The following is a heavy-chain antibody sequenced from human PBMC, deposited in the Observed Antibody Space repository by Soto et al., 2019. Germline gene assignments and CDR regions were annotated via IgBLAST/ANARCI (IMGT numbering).Heavy chain of an antibody. V-gene: IGHV1-18*01. Sequence: QVQLVQSGAEVKKPGASVKVSCKASGYTFTSYGISWVRQAPGQGLEWMGWISAYNGNTNYAQKLQGRVTMTTDTSTGTAYMELRSLSSDDTAVYYCARDLSSSWFPSYFDYWGQGTLVTVSS. CDR3: ARDLSSSWFPSYFDY. CDR2: ISAYNGNT. CDR1: GYTFTSYG. D-gene: IGHD6-13*01. J-gene: IGHJ4*02.